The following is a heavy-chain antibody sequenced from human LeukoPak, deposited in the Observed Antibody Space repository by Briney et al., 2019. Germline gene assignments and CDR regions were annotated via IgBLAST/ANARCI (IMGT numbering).Heavy chain of an antibody. J-gene: IGHJ4*02. Sequence: GGSLRLSCAASGFTFSSYAMSWVRQAPGKGLEWVSGISGSGGSTYHADSVKGRFTISRDNSKNTLHLQMNSLRAEDTAVYYCAKVSTSSSKGHYWGQGTLVTVSS. V-gene: IGHV3-23*01. CDR1: GFTFSSYA. CDR3: AKVSTSSSKGHY. D-gene: IGHD2-2*01. CDR2: ISGSGGST.